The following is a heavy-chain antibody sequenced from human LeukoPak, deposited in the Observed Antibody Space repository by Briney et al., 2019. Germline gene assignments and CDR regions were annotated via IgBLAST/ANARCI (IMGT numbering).Heavy chain of an antibody. CDR3: ARYRLVRGTYDAFDI. D-gene: IGHD3-10*01. CDR1: GYTFTSYY. J-gene: IGHJ3*02. CDR2: INPSGGST. Sequence: VSVKVSCKASGYTFTSYYMHWVRQAPGQGLEWMGIINPSGGSTSYAQKLQGRVTMTRDTSTSTVYMELSSLRSEDTAVYYCARYRLVRGTYDAFDIWGQGTMVTVSS. V-gene: IGHV1-46*04.